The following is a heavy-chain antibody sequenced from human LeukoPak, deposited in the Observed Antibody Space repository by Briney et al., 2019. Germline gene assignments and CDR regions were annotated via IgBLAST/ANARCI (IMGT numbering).Heavy chain of an antibody. Sequence: GGSLRLSCAASSFIFSNYWMTWVRQAPGKGLEWVANIKEGGSIRNYVDSVKGRFTVSRDNARDLLYLQMNSLRAEDTAVYYCARDESPEIKGDITTYHDAFDLWGQGTMVTVSS. V-gene: IGHV3-7*01. D-gene: IGHD2/OR15-2a*01. J-gene: IGHJ3*01. CDR1: SFIFSNYW. CDR3: ARDESPEIKGDITTYHDAFDL. CDR2: IKEGGSIR.